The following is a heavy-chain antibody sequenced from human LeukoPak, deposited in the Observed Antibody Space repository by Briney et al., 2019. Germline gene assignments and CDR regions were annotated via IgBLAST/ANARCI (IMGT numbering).Heavy chain of an antibody. D-gene: IGHD1/OR15-1a*01. CDR2: INPDSGVT. J-gene: IGHJ4*02. V-gene: IGHV1-2*02. Sequence: ASVKVSCKASGYTFTGYYIHWVRQAPGQGLEWMGWINPDSGVTNYAQKFQGRVTMTRDTSISTAYMELSRLRSDDTAVYYCASRAGAITGTLDYWGQGTLVTVSS. CDR3: ASRAGAITGTLDY. CDR1: GYTFTGYY.